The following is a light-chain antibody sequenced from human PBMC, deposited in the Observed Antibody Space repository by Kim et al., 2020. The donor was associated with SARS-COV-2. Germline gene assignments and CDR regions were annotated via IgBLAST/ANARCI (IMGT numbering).Light chain of an antibody. J-gene: IGKJ4*01. CDR2: DAS. V-gene: IGKV3-11*01. CDR3: QLRTSWPS. Sequence: EIVLTQSPATLSLSPGERATLSCRASQSVSSYLAWYQQKPGQAPRLLIYDASNRATGIPARFSGSGSGTDFTLTISSLEPEDFAVYYCQLRTSWPSFGVVTTVDIK. CDR1: QSVSSY.